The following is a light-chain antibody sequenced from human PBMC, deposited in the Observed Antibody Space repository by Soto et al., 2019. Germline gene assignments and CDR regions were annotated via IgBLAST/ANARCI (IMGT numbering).Light chain of an antibody. V-gene: IGKV3-15*01. Sequence: EIVMTQSPATLTVSPGERATLSCRASQSVSSNLAWYQQKPGQAPRLLIYDASTRATGIPARFSGSGSGTEFTLTTSSLHSEDFAVYYCQQYNNWPETFGQGTTLEI. CDR2: DAS. J-gene: IGKJ2*01. CDR1: QSVSSN. CDR3: QQYNNWPET.